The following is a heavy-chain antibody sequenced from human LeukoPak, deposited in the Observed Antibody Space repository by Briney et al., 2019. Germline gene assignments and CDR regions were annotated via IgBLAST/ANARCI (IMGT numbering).Heavy chain of an antibody. CDR3: ATGLPAAKDADAFDI. D-gene: IGHD2-2*01. Sequence: ASVKVSCKVSGYTLTELSMHWVRQAPGKGLEWMGGFDSEDGEKIYAQKFQGRVTMTEDTSTDTAYMELSSLRSEDTAVYYCATGLPAAKDADAFDIWGQGTMVTVSS. J-gene: IGHJ3*02. CDR2: FDSEDGEK. CDR1: GYTLTELS. V-gene: IGHV1-24*01.